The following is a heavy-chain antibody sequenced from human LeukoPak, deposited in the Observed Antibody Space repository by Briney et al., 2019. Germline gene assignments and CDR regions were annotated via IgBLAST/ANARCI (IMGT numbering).Heavy chain of an antibody. CDR3: ARDRGSREDGMDV. CDR1: GFTFSNYA. Sequence: PGGSLRLSCAASGFTFSNYAMTRVRQAPGKGLELVSVISASGRNRDYADSVKGRFTISRDNSKNTLYPQMNSLRAEDTAVYYCARDRGSREDGMDVWGQGTTVTVSS. CDR2: ISASGRNR. J-gene: IGHJ6*02. V-gene: IGHV3-23*01. D-gene: IGHD1-26*01.